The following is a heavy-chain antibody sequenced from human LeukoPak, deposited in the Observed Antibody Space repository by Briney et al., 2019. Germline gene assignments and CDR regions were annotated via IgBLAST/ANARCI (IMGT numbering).Heavy chain of an antibody. V-gene: IGHV1-18*01. CDR2: ISAYNGNT. CDR1: GYTFTSYG. Sequence: ASVKVSCKASGYTFTSYGISWVRQAPGQGLEWMGWISAYNGNTNYAQKLQGRVTMTTDTSTSTAYMELRSLRSDDTAVYYCASGEEYYYDSTTTGYYFDYWGQGTLVTVSS. CDR3: ASGEEYYYDSTTTGYYFDY. J-gene: IGHJ4*02. D-gene: IGHD3-22*01.